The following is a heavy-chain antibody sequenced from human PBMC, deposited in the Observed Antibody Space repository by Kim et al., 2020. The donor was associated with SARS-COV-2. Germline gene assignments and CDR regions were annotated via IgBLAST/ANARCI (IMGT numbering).Heavy chain of an antibody. J-gene: IGHJ6*02. D-gene: IGHD3-16*01. Sequence: SGKGRFTISRDNSKNTLYLQMNSLRAEDTDVYYCARERGEQRYYYYGMDVWGQGTTVTVSS. CDR3: ARERGEQRYYYYGMDV. V-gene: IGHV3-30*07.